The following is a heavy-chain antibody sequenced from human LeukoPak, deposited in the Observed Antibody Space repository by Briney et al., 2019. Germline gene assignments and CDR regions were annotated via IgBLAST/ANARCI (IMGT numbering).Heavy chain of an antibody. J-gene: IGHJ4*02. CDR1: GFPFSDYG. Sequence: GGSLRLSCAASGFPFSDYGMYWVGQAPGKGLEWLAVISHDGSNKYYADSVKGRITISRDNSMNTLYLQMNSLRAEDTAVYYCAKVRWGSDNALDSWGQGTLVTGSS. V-gene: IGHV3-30*18. D-gene: IGHD3-16*01. CDR2: ISHDGSNK. CDR3: AKVRWGSDNALDS.